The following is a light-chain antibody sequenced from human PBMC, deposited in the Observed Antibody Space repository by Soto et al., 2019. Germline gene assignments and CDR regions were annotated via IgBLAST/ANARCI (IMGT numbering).Light chain of an antibody. V-gene: IGLV1-51*01. CDR2: DDN. CDR3: GSWDSSLSAYV. CDR1: SSNIGGNS. J-gene: IGLJ1*01. Sequence: QSVLTQPPSVSAAPGQKVTISCSGSSSNIGGNSVSWYQQLPGTAPKLLIYDDNKRPSGIPDRFSGSKSGTSATLGITGFQTGDEADYYCGSWDSSLSAYVFGTGIRSTS.